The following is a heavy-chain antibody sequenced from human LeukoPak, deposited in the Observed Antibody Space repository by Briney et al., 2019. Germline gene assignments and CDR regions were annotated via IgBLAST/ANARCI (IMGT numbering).Heavy chain of an antibody. J-gene: IGHJ4*02. CDR1: GFIFSDFS. CDR3: ARPRGCGSARCNNFDY. V-gene: IGHV3-7*01. Sequence: GGSLRLSCTVSGFIFSDFSMSWVRQAPGKGLEWVAKMSEDGNEIFYVDSVKGRFTISRDNTKKSLYLQLNGLRPEDSAVYYCARPRGCGSARCNNFDYWGQGTLVTVSS. CDR2: MSEDGNEI. D-gene: IGHD2-2*01.